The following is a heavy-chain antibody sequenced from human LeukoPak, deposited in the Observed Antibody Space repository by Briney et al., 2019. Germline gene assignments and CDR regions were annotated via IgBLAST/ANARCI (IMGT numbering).Heavy chain of an antibody. Sequence: GGSLRLSCAASGFTFSSYSMNWVRQPPGKGLEWVSSIISSSIYIYYADSVKGRFTISGDNAKNSLYLQMNSLRAEDTAVYYCASKYSYGHVGYWGKGTLVTVSS. D-gene: IGHD5-18*01. J-gene: IGHJ4*02. CDR2: IISSSIYI. CDR1: GFTFSSYS. CDR3: ASKYSYGHVGY. V-gene: IGHV3-21*01.